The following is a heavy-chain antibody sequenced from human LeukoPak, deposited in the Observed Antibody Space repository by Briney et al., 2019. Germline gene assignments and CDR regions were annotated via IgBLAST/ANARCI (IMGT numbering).Heavy chain of an antibody. CDR2: IYYSGST. D-gene: IGHD3-22*01. CDR3: ARSYYYDSSGYLFDAFDI. Sequence: PSETLSLTCTVSGGSISSYYWSWIRQPPGKGLEWIGYIYYSGSTNYNPSLKSRVTISVDTSKNQFSLKLSSVTAADTAVYYCARSYYYDSSGYLFDAFDIWGQGTMVTVSS. J-gene: IGHJ3*02. V-gene: IGHV4-59*01. CDR1: GGSISSYY.